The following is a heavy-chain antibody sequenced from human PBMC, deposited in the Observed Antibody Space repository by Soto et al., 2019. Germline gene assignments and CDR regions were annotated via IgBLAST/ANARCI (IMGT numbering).Heavy chain of an antibody. CDR3: ARESISMVRGVIRRGWAGGGMDV. CDR2: ISAYNGNT. Sequence: QVQLVQSGAEVKKPGASVKVSCKASGYTFTSYGISWVRQAPGQGLEWMGWISAYNGNTNYAQKLQGRVTITTATSTSTAYMELRTLRSDDTAVYYCARESISMVRGVIRRGWAGGGMDVWGQGTTVTVSS. V-gene: IGHV1-18*04. CDR1: GYTFTSYG. J-gene: IGHJ6*02. D-gene: IGHD3-10*01.